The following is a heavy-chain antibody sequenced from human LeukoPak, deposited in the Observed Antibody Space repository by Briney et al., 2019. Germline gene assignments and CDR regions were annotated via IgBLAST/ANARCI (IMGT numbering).Heavy chain of an antibody. D-gene: IGHD4-23*01. V-gene: IGHV4-59*08. J-gene: IGHJ4*02. CDR3: ARQKNGGKGAFDY. CDR2: IYYSGST. Sequence: SETLSLTCTVSGGSISSYYWSWIRQPPGKGLEWIGYIYYSGSTNYNPSLKSRVTISVDTSKNQFSLKLSSVTAADTAAYYCARQKNGGKGAFDYWGQGTLVTVSS. CDR1: GGSISSYY.